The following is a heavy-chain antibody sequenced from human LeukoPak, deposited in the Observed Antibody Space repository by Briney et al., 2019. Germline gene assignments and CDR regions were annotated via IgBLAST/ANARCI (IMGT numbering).Heavy chain of an antibody. Sequence: SETLSLTCTVSGYSISSGYYWGWIRQPPGKGLEWIGSIYYSGSTYYNPSLKSRVTISVDTSKNQFSLKLSSVTAADTAVYYCATSWLESTFDYWGQGTLVTVSS. J-gene: IGHJ4*02. CDR3: ATSWLESTFDY. CDR2: IYYSGST. CDR1: GYSISSGYY. V-gene: IGHV4-38-2*02. D-gene: IGHD6-19*01.